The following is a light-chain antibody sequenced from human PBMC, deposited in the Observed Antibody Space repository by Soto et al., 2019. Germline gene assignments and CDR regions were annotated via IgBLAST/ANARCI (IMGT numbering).Light chain of an antibody. CDR2: DAS. CDR3: QHTRT. Sequence: DFQMTQSPSTLSASVGDRVTITCRASQNINNWVAWYQQKPGKAPKFLIYDASTLQRGVPSRFSGNGFGTEFSLTISSLQPDDFGSYYCQHTRTFGQGTKVEIK. J-gene: IGKJ1*01. V-gene: IGKV1-5*01. CDR1: QNINNW.